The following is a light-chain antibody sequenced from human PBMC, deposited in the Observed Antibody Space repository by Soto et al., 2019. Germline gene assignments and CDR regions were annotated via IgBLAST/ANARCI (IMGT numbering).Light chain of an antibody. J-gene: IGKJ1*01. Sequence: EIVMPQSPATLSVSPGARATLSCRASQSVSSDLAWYHQKPGQAPRLLIYGASTRATGIPARFSGSGSGTEFTLTINSLQSEDFAVYYCLQYNNWPRTFGQGTKVDIK. CDR1: QSVSSD. V-gene: IGKV3-15*01. CDR2: GAS. CDR3: LQYNNWPRT.